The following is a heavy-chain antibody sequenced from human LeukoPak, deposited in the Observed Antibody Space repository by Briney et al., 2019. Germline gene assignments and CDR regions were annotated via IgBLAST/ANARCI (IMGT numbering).Heavy chain of an antibody. CDR2: ISYDGSNK. V-gene: IGHV3-30-3*01. CDR1: GFTFSSYA. CDR3: ARDTRWSLDY. J-gene: IGHJ4*02. Sequence: PGGSLRLSCAASGFTFSSYAMHWVRQAPGKGLEWVAVISYDGSNKYYADSVKGRSTISRDNSKNTLYLQMNSLRAEDTAVYSCARDTRWSLDYWGQGTLVTVSS. D-gene: IGHD2-8*01.